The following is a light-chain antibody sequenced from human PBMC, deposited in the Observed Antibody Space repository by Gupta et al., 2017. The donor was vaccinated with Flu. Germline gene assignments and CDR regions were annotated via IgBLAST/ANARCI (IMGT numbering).Light chain of an antibody. Sequence: QSALTQPASVSGSPGQSITISCIGTNSDVWNYNLVSWYQKHPGKAPKLMIYEGSKRPSVVSNRFSGYKSGNTASLTISGLQAEDGADYYCCSYAGGSTWVFGGGTKLTVL. CDR3: CSYAGGSTWV. V-gene: IGLV2-23*01. CDR2: EGS. J-gene: IGLJ3*02. CDR1: NSDVWNYNL.